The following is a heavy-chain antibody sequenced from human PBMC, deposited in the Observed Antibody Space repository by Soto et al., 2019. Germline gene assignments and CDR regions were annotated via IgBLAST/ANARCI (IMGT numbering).Heavy chain of an antibody. CDR3: ARDGHKFDFDY. D-gene: IGHD3-10*01. CDR2: IHPGGGQT. V-gene: IGHV1-46*01. J-gene: IGHJ4*02. CDR1: GYTFTTFY. Sequence: QVQLLQSGPEVKKPGASVKVSCKTSGYTFTTFYVHWVRQAPGQGLEWMGRIHPGGGQTIYSQKFQDRVAVSRDTSTITVYMELSNLRSDDTAIYYCARDGHKFDFDYWGQGTLVTVSS.